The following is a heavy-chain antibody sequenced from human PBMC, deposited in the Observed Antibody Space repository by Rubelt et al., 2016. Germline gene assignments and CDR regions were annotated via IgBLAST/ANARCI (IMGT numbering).Heavy chain of an antibody. CDR1: GYTFTSYG. Sequence: QVQLVQSGAEVKKPGASVKVSCKASGYTFTSYGISWVRQAPGQGLEWMGWISAYNGNTNYAQKVTGRCTMSTDTSTRTGYMELRSMRSEDAAVYDCAGDVGGNSFLYYIDYWGQGTLVTVSS. CDR3: AGDVGGNSFLYYIDY. D-gene: IGHD4-23*01. J-gene: IGHJ4*02. V-gene: IGHV1-18*01. CDR2: ISAYNGNT.